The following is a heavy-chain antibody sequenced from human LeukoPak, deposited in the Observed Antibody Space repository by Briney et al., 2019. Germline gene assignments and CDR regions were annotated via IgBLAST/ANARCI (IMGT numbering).Heavy chain of an antibody. J-gene: IGHJ4*02. CDR3: AREDIVGATPTLSH. V-gene: IGHV4-59*01. CDR1: RGSISSYY. Sequence: SETLSLTCTVSRGSISSYYWSWIRQPPGKGLEWIGYIYYSGSTNYNPSLKSRVTISVDTSKNQFSLKLSSVTAADTAVYYCAREDIVGATPTLSHWGQGTLVTVSS. CDR2: IYYSGST. D-gene: IGHD1-26*01.